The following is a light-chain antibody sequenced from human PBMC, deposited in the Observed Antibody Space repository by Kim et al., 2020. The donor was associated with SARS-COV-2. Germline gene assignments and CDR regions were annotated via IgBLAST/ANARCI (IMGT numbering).Light chain of an antibody. J-gene: IGKJ3*01. CDR1: QSISSSY. V-gene: IGKV3-20*01. Sequence: EIVLTQSPGTLSLSPGERATLSCRASQSISSSYLAWYQQKPGQAPRLLVYGASSRATGIPDRFSGSGSGTDFTITISRLEPEDFAVYYYQQYGSSFGPGTKVDIK. CDR3: QQYGSS. CDR2: GAS.